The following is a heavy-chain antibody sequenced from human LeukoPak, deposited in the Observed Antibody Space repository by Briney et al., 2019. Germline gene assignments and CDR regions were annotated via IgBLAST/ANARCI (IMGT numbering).Heavy chain of an antibody. D-gene: IGHD3-22*01. CDR2: ISYDGNNK. CDR3: AKEGDTYYYDNSGKLDY. Sequence: PGGSLRLSCAASGFTFSNYGMHWVRQAPGKGLEWVAVISYDGNNKYYADSVKGRFTISRDNSKNTLYLQMNSLRAEDTAVYYCAKEGDTYYYDNSGKLDYWGQGTLVTVSS. V-gene: IGHV3-30*18. CDR1: GFTFSNYG. J-gene: IGHJ4*02.